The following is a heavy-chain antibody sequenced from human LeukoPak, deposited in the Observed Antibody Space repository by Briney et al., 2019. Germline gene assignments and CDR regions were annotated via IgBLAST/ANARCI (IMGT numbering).Heavy chain of an antibody. D-gene: IGHD5-18*01. CDR3: ASGQGYSYGYGAFDI. CDR2: IYYSGST. CDR1: GGSISSYY. Sequence: SETLSLTCNVSGGSISSYYWSWIRQPPGKGLEWIGYIYYSGSTNYNPSLKSRVTISVDTSKNQFSLKLSSVTAADTAVYYCASGQGYSYGYGAFDIWGQGTMVTVSS. V-gene: IGHV4-59*08. J-gene: IGHJ3*02.